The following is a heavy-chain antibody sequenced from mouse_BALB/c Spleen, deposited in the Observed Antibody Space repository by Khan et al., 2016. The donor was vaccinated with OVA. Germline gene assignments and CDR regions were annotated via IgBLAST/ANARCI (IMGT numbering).Heavy chain of an antibody. CDR2: INPHIGET. CDR1: GYSFTGYF. D-gene: IGHD1-1*01. CDR3: ARYYRSDFDY. V-gene: IGHV1-20*02. J-gene: IGHJ2*01. Sequence: IQLVQPGPELVRPGASVKISCKASGYSFTGYFMNWVMQSHGKSLEWIGRINPHIGETFYNQRFKDKATLTVDESSSTAHMELRSLASEDSAVYYCARYYRSDFDYWGQGTTLTVSS.